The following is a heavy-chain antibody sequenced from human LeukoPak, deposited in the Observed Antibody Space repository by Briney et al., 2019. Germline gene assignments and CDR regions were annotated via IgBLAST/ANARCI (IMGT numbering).Heavy chain of an antibody. J-gene: IGHJ4*02. Sequence: SETLSLTCTVSGGSISTYYWGWIRQPPGKGLVWIGYIYYSGSINYNPSLKSRVTISVDTSKNQFSLKLSSVTAADTAVYYCARSRGYSYGTTFLDYWGQGTLVTVSS. V-gene: IGHV4-59*08. CDR3: ARSRGYSYGTTFLDY. CDR2: IYYSGSI. CDR1: GGSISTYY. D-gene: IGHD5-18*01.